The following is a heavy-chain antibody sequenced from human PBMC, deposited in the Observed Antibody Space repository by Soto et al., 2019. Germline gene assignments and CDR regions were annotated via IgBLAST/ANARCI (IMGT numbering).Heavy chain of an antibody. Sequence: PGGSLRLSCAASGFTFSSYVMNWVRQAPGKGLEWVSTISIDGAGTYYADSVRGRFTVSRDNAKTSLYLQMNSLGAEDTAVYYCARAHYYDSSAYYFFDYWGHGTLVTVSS. V-gene: IGHV3-21*04. CDR2: ISIDGAGT. J-gene: IGHJ4*01. CDR1: GFTFSSYV. D-gene: IGHD3-22*01. CDR3: ARAHYYDSSAYYFFDY.